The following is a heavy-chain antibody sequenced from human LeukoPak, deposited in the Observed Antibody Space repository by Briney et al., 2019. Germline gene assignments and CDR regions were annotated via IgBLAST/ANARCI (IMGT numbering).Heavy chain of an antibody. V-gene: IGHV1-69*13. CDR2: IIPIFGTA. CDR1: GGTFSSYA. J-gene: IGHJ5*02. Sequence: ASVKVSCKASGGTFSSYAISWVRQAPGQGLEWMGGIIPIFGTANYAQKFQGRVTLTADESTSPAYMELSSLRSDDTAVYYCARGVVPAASLDWFDPWGQGTLVTVSS. D-gene: IGHD2-2*01. CDR3: ARGVVPAASLDWFDP.